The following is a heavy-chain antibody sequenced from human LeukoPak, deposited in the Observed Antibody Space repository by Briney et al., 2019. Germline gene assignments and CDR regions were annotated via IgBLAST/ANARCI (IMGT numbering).Heavy chain of an antibody. Sequence: GASVKVSCKACGYMFSNYFIHWVRQAPGQGLEWMGIINPSGGSTSYAQKFQGRVTMTRDTSTSTVYMELSSLRSEDTAVYYCARGETAMVKDWFDPWGQGTLVTVSA. CDR1: GYMFSNYF. CDR3: ARGETAMVKDWFDP. D-gene: IGHD5-18*01. CDR2: INPSGGST. V-gene: IGHV1-46*01. J-gene: IGHJ5*02.